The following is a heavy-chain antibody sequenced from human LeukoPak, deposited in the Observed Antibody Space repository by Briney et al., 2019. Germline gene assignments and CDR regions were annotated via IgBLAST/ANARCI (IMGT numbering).Heavy chain of an antibody. Sequence: GSLRLSCAASGFTFSSYGMHWVRQAPGKGLEWVAVISYDGSNKYYADSVKGRFTISRDNSKNTLYLQMNSLRAEDTAVYYCAKYGKRWLQGHIDYWGQGTLVTVSS. CDR1: GFTFSSYG. CDR3: AKYGKRWLQGHIDY. V-gene: IGHV3-30*18. D-gene: IGHD5-24*01. J-gene: IGHJ4*02. CDR2: ISYDGSNK.